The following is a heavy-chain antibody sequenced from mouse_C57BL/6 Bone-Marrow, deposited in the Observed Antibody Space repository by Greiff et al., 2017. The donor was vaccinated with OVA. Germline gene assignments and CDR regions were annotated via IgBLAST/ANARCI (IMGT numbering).Heavy chain of an antibody. CDR3: AREYYGSFYAMDY. J-gene: IGHJ4*01. D-gene: IGHD1-1*01. CDR2: IYPRSGNT. CDR1: GYTFTSYG. V-gene: IGHV1-81*01. Sequence: VQLVESGAELARPGASVKLSCKASGYTFTSYGISWVKQRTGQGLEWIGEIYPRSGNTYYNEKFKGKATLTADKSSSTAYMELRSLTSEDSAVYFCAREYYGSFYAMDYWGQGTSVTVSS.